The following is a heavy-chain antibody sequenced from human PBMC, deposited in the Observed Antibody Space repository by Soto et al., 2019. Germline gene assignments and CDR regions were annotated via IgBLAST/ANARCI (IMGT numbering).Heavy chain of an antibody. J-gene: IGHJ3*02. D-gene: IGHD6-6*01. CDR1: GGSISSSSYY. CDR2: IYYSGST. Sequence: SETLSLTCTVSGGSISSSSYYWGWIRQPPGKGLEWIGSIYYSGSTYYNPSLKSRVTISVDTSKNQFSLKLSSVTAADTAVYYCARQRHSITVAARPSEYWGRGDAFDIWGQGTMVTVSS. V-gene: IGHV4-39*01. CDR3: ARQRHSITVAARPSEYWGRGDAFDI.